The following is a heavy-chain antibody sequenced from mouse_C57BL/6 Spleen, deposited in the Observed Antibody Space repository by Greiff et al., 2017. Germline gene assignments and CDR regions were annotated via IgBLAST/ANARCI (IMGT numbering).Heavy chain of an antibody. CDR3: ARDGYSGGYYAMDY. CDR1: GYTFTDYN. V-gene: IGHV1-18*01. D-gene: IGHD2-3*01. Sequence: EVQLQQSGPELVKPGASVRIPCKASGYTFTDYNMDWVKQSHGKSLEWIGDINPNNGGTIYNQKFKGKATLTVDKSSSTAYMELRSLTSEDTAVYYCARDGYSGGYYAMDYWGQGTSVTVSS. CDR2: INPNNGGT. J-gene: IGHJ4*01.